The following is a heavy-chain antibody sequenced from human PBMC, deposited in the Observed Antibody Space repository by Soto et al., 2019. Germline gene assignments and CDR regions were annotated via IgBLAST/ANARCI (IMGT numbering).Heavy chain of an antibody. Sequence: ASVKVSCKSSGFTFTSYAIHWLRQAPGQRPQWMGWINGGSGNTKYAQDFQGRVTFTRDTFATTAYLELSSLRSEDTAVYYCARVPPWGNSAGDYYIQHYDSWGQGTPVTVSS. D-gene: IGHD3-10*01. CDR2: INGGSGNT. J-gene: IGHJ4*02. V-gene: IGHV1-3*01. CDR1: GFTFTSYA. CDR3: ARVPPWGNSAGDYYIQHYDS.